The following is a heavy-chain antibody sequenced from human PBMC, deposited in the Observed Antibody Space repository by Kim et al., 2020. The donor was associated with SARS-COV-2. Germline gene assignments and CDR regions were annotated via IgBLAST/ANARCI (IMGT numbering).Heavy chain of an antibody. Sequence: ASVKVSCKASGYTFTGYYMHWVRQAPGQGLEWMGRINPNSGGTNYAQKFQGRVTMTRDTSISTAYMELSRLRSDDTAVYYCAREYGIFGVVLQFDAFDIWGQGTMVTVSS. D-gene: IGHD3-3*01. CDR1: GYTFTGYY. CDR3: AREYGIFGVVLQFDAFDI. V-gene: IGHV1-2*06. CDR2: INPNSGGT. J-gene: IGHJ3*02.